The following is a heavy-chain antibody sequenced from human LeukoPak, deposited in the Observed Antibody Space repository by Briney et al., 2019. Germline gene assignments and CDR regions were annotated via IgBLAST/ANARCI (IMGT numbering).Heavy chain of an antibody. CDR1: GGSTSSSSYY. Sequence: SETLSLTCTVSGGSTSSSSYYWGWIRQPPGKGLEWIGSIYYSGSTYYNPSLKSRVTISVDTSKNQFSLKLSSVTAADTAVYYCARHGTTVVTFSFDYWGQGTLVTVSS. V-gene: IGHV4-39*01. D-gene: IGHD4-23*01. CDR3: ARHGTTVVTFSFDY. CDR2: IYYSGST. J-gene: IGHJ4*02.